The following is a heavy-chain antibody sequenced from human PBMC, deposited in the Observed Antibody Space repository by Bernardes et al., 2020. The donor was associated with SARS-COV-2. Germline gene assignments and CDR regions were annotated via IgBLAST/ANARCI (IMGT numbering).Heavy chain of an antibody. V-gene: IGHV4-39*01. CDR2: INYRGST. CDR3: ARFAKAFQPIIEAPIRPPRGFEY. J-gene: IGHJ4*02. CDR1: GGSISARNYY. D-gene: IGHD2-21*01. Sequence: SETLSLTCTVSGGSISARNYYWGWIRQSPGKGLEWIGNINYRGSTYYNPSLGTRVTISVDTSSNQFSLRLTSLTAADTAVYFCARFAKAFQPIIEAPIRPPRGFEYWAREPWSPSPQ.